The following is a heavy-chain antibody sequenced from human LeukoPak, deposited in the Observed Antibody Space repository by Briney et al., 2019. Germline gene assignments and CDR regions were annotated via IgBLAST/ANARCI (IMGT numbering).Heavy chain of an antibody. V-gene: IGHV3-23*01. CDR2: IGGDAYST. Sequence: GGSLRLSCAVSGFTFSSYVMTWVRQAPGRGPEWVSTIGGDAYSTHYADSVKGRFSISRDNSVNTLYLQMNSLRAEDTAVYYCAKDETYYYDSSGSYFDYWGQGTLVTVSS. CDR3: AKDETYYYDSSGSYFDY. D-gene: IGHD3-22*01. J-gene: IGHJ4*02. CDR1: GFTFSSYV.